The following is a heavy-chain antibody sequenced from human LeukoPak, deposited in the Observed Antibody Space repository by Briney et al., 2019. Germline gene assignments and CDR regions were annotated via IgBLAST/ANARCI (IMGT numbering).Heavy chain of an antibody. J-gene: IGHJ4*02. CDR2: IYTSGST. V-gene: IGHV4-61*02. CDR1: GGSISSGSYY. Sequence: PSETLSLTCTVSGGSISSGSYYWSWIRQPAGKGLEWIGRIYTSGSTNYNPSLKSRVTISVDTSKNQFSLKLSSVTPADTAVYYCASVHYDSSGYYSGFDYWGQGTLVTVSS. D-gene: IGHD3-22*01. CDR3: ASVHYDSSGYYSGFDY.